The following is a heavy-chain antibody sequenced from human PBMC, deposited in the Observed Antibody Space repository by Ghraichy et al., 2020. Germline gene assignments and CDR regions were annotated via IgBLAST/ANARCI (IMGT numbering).Heavy chain of an antibody. D-gene: IGHD3-22*01. J-gene: IGHJ4*01. CDR3: ARGKAMISIVVFES. Sequence: GGSRRLSCGASGFNFRNYVLSWVRQAPGKGLEWVSTISENGGKADYSDSVEGRFTVSRDNPKNTLYLQMSSLRPEDTAVYFCARGKAMISIVVFESWGHGSLVTVSS. V-gene: IGHV3-23*01. CDR1: GFNFRNYV. CDR2: ISENGGKA.